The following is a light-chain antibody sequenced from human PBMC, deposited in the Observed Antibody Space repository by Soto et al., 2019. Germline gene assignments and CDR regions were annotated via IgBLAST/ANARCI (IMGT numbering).Light chain of an antibody. Sequence: QSVLTQPPSVSGAPGQRVTISCTGSSSNIGAGYDVHWYQQLPGTAPKLLIYGNSNRPSGVPDRFSGSKSGTSASLAITGLQAEDEADYSCQSYDSRLSGYVFGTGTTLTVL. CDR1: SSNIGAGYD. J-gene: IGLJ1*01. CDR3: QSYDSRLSGYV. CDR2: GNS. V-gene: IGLV1-40*01.